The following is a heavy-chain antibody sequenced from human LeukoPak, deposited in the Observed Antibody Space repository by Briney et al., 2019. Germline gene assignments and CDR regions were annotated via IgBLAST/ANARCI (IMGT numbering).Heavy chain of an antibody. V-gene: IGHV1-69*06. Sequence: ASVKVSCKASGGTFSSYAISWVRQAPGQGLEWMGGIIPIFGTANYAQKFQGRVTITADKSTSTAYMELSSLRSEDTAVYYCAYNYYYGSGSYYMDVWGKGTTVTISS. D-gene: IGHD3-10*01. J-gene: IGHJ6*04. CDR3: AYNYYYGSGSYYMDV. CDR2: IIPIFGTA. CDR1: GGTFSSYA.